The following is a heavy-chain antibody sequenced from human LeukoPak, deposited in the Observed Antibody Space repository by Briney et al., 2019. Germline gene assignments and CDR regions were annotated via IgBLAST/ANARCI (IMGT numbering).Heavy chain of an antibody. J-gene: IGHJ3*02. Sequence: SETLSLTCAVYGGSFSGYYWSWIRQPPGKWLEWSGEINHSVSTNYNPSLKSRVTISVDTYKSQSSLKLSSVTAADTAVYYCARSQGPFDIWGQGTMVTVSS. V-gene: IGHV4-34*01. CDR2: INHSVST. CDR3: ARSQGPFDI. CDR1: GGSFSGYY.